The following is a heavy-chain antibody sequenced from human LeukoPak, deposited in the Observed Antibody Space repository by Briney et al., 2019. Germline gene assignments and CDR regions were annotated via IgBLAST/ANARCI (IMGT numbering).Heavy chain of an antibody. D-gene: IGHD3-22*01. CDR1: GFTFSSYG. Sequence: GGSLRVSCAESGFTFSSYGMHWVRQAPGKGLEWVAFIRYDGSNKYYADSVKGRFTISRDNSKNTLYLQMNSLRAEDTAVYYCANYDSTDYWGQGTLVTVSS. CDR3: ANYDSTDY. V-gene: IGHV3-30*02. CDR2: IRYDGSNK. J-gene: IGHJ4*02.